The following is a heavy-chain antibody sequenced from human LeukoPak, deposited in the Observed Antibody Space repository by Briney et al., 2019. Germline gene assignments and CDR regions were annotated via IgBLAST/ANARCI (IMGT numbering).Heavy chain of an antibody. CDR3: AKVFGGWHMGNYYYYMDV. D-gene: IGHD6-19*01. CDR1: EFTFSNYG. J-gene: IGHJ6*03. CDR2: ISGSGGST. Sequence: GGYLRLSCAASEFTFSNYGMSSVRQAPGKGLEWVSAISGSGGSTYYADSVKGRFTISRDNSKNTLYLQMNSLRAEDTAIYYCAKVFGGWHMGNYYYYMDVWGKGTTVTVSS. V-gene: IGHV3-23*01.